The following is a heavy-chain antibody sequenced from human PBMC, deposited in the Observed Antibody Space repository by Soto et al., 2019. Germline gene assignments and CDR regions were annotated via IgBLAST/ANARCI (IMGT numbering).Heavy chain of an antibody. Sequence: VGSLRLSCVASGFTFSTYDMHWVRQSRGKGLEWVSSIGTDDDTYYLDSVRGRFTISREDAKNSLHLQMDSLRAGDTAVYYCTRAYFDPSGYPLGGMDVWGQGTMVTVSS. D-gene: IGHD3-22*01. CDR3: TRAYFDPSGYPLGGMDV. CDR2: IGTDDDT. J-gene: IGHJ6*02. CDR1: GFTFSTYD. V-gene: IGHV3-13*01.